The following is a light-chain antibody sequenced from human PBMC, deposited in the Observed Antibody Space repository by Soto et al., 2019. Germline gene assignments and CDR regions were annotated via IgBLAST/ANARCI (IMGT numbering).Light chain of an antibody. CDR1: SSNIGNNY. V-gene: IGLV1-51*01. CDR2: DNN. Sequence: HSALTQSPSVSAAPGQKVTISCSGSSSNIGNNYVSWYQQLPGTAPKLLIYDNNKRPSGIPDRFSGSKSGTSGTLDITGLQTGDEADYYCAIWDGSLPGEVFGGGTKLTVL. CDR3: AIWDGSLPGEV. J-gene: IGLJ2*01.